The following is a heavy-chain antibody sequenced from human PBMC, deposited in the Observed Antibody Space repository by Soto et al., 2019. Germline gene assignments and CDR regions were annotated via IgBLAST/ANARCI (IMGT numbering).Heavy chain of an antibody. CDR1: GFTVSSNY. Sequence: EVQLVESGGGLIQPGGSLRLSCAASGFTVSSNYMSWVRQAPGKGLEWVSVIYSGGSTYYAVSVKGRFTISRDKSKITLSIQMNSLIVEDTAVYYCARVPKIFGVVTTYTGMDVRGQGTTVTVSS. D-gene: IGHD3-3*01. CDR2: IYSGGST. V-gene: IGHV3-53*01. J-gene: IGHJ6*02. CDR3: ARVPKIFGVVTTYTGMDV.